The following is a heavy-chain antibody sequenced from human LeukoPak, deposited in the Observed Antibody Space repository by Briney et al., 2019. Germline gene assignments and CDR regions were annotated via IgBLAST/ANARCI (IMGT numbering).Heavy chain of an antibody. Sequence: PGRSLRLSCAASGFTFSSYAMHWVRQAPGKGLEWVAVISYDGSNKYYADSVKGRFTISRDNSKNTLYLQMNSLRAEDTAVYYCAKDPWYYWGQGTLVTVSS. CDR3: AKDPWYY. V-gene: IGHV3-30-3*01. J-gene: IGHJ4*02. D-gene: IGHD2-15*01. CDR1: GFTFSSYA. CDR2: ISYDGSNK.